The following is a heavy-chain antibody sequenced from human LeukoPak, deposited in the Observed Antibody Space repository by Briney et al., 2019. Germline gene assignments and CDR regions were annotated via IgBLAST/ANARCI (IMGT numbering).Heavy chain of an antibody. CDR2: IYIGGST. D-gene: IGHD7-27*01. J-gene: IGHJ4*02. CDR1: GVSVSSKY. CDR3: AREGTWGPFDY. V-gene: IGHV3-53*01. Sequence: GGSLRLSCAASGVSVSSKYMSWVRQAPGKGLEWVSVIYIGGSTYYAVSGKGRFTISRDNSKNTLYLQVNSLRAEDTAVYYCAREGTWGPFDYWGQGTLVTVSS.